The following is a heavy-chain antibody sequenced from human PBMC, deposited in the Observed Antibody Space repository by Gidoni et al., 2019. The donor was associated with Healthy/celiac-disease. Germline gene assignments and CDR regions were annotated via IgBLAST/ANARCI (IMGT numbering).Heavy chain of an antibody. J-gene: IGHJ5*02. CDR2: IYTRGSS. V-gene: IGHV4-61*02. CDR1: GGSISSGSYY. CDR3: ARGSPNDYGGNLNWFDP. Sequence: QVQLQESGPGLVKPSQTLSLTCTVPGGSISSGSYYWSWIRQPAGKGLEWIGRIYTRGSSNYNPSLKSRVTISVDTSKNQFSLKLSSVTAADTAVYYCARGSPNDYGGNLNWFDPWGQGTLVTVSS. D-gene: IGHD4-17*01.